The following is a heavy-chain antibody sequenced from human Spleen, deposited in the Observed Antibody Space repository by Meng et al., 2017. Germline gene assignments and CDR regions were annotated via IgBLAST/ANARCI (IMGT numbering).Heavy chain of an antibody. CDR1: GFTFSSYW. V-gene: IGHV3-7*01. Sequence: GGSLRLSCAASGFTFSSYWMSWVRQAPGKGLEWVANIKQDGSEKYYVDSVKGRFTISRDNAKNSLYLQMNSLRAEDTAVYYCARDDERLKFRGSYYATFFDYWGQGTLVTVSS. D-gene: IGHD1-26*01. CDR3: ARDDERLKFRGSYYATFFDY. CDR2: IKQDGSEK. J-gene: IGHJ4*02.